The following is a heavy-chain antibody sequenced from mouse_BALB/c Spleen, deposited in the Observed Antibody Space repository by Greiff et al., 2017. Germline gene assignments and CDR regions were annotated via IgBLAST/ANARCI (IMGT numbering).Heavy chain of an antibody. CDR1: GYTFTSYY. CDR2: IYPGNVNT. D-gene: IGHD1-1*01. V-gene: IGHV1S56*01. J-gene: IGHJ4*01. CDR3: ARGGYGSSQGGMDY. Sequence: QVQLQQSGPELVKPGASVRISCKASGYTFTSYYIHWVKQRPGQGLEWIGWIYPGNVNTKYNEKFKGKATLTADKSSSTAYMQLSSLTSEDSAVYFCARGGYGSSQGGMDYWGQGTSVTVSS.